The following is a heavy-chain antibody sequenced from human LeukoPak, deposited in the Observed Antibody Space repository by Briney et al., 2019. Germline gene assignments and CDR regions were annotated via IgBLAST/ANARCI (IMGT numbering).Heavy chain of an antibody. CDR3: ATDDVTTGTKTAGGY. CDR1: GFTFTSYA. Sequence: TSVKVSCKASGFTFTSYAVQWVRQARGQGLEWIGWIIVVSGNTNYAQKFQERVTINRDMSTSTAYMELSSLRSEDTAVYYCATDDVTTGTKTAGGYWGQGTLVTVSS. V-gene: IGHV1-58*01. CDR2: IIVVSGNT. D-gene: IGHD1-1*01. J-gene: IGHJ4*02.